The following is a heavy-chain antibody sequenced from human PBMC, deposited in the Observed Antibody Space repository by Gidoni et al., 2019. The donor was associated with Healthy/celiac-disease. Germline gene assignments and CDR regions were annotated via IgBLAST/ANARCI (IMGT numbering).Heavy chain of an antibody. Sequence: EAQLAQSGAEVNKPGESSKISCKGSCYSFTSYWIGGVRQMPGKGLAWMGILYPGDSDTRYSPSFQGQVTISADKSISTAYLQWSSLKASDTAMYYCARGTICGVRLHGGLFDPWGQGTLVTVSS. V-gene: IGHV5-51*01. CDR3: ARGTICGVRLHGGLFDP. J-gene: IGHJ5*02. CDR2: LYPGDSDT. CDR1: CYSFTSYW. D-gene: IGHD3-3*01.